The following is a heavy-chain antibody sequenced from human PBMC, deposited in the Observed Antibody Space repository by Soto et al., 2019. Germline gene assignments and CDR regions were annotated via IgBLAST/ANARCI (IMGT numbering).Heavy chain of an antibody. V-gene: IGHV4-61*08. J-gene: IGHJ4*02. D-gene: IGHD6-13*01. Sequence: SETLSLTCTVSGGSISSGGYYWSWIRQHPGKGLEWIGYIYYSGSTNYNPSLKSRVTISVDTSKNQFSLKLSSVTAADTAVYYCARYDSSSWYYFDYWGQGTLVTVSS. CDR2: IYYSGST. CDR1: GGSISSGGYY. CDR3: ARYDSSSWYYFDY.